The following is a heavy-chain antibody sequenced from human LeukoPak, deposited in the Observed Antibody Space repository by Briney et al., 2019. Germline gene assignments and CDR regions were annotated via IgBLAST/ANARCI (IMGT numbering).Heavy chain of an antibody. J-gene: IGHJ6*02. CDR2: INWNGGGT. CDR1: GFSFKDYG. D-gene: IGHD1-26*01. Sequence: GGSLRLSCAATGFSFKDYGMHWGPQTPGNGLEWGSAINWNGGGTDYADSVKGRFTISRDNAKNSLYLQLSSLRPEDTALHYCAKHLTATNTYIFFGLDVWGQGTSVTVSS. V-gene: IGHV3-9*01. CDR3: AKHLTATNTYIFFGLDV.